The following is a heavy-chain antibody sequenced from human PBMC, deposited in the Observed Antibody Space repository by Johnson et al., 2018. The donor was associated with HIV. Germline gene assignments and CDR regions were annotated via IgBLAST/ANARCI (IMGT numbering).Heavy chain of an antibody. CDR1: GFTFRSYA. V-gene: IGHV3-30*04. J-gene: IGHJ3*02. CDR3: ARELEFGDLRKNDAFDI. D-gene: IGHD4-17*01. CDR2: ISYDGRTK. Sequence: QMMLVESGEGVVLPGRSLRLSCAASGFTFRSYAMYYDRHAPGKGLEWVAVISYDGRTKYYADSVKGRFTISRDNSKNTLYLQMNSLRAEDTAVYYCARELEFGDLRKNDAFDIWGQGTMVTVSS.